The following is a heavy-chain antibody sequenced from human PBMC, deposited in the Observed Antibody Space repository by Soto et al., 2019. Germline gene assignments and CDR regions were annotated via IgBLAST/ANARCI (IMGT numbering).Heavy chain of an antibody. CDR2: ISGSGGST. J-gene: IGHJ6*02. V-gene: IGHV3-23*01. Sequence: GGSLRLSCVASGFTFSSYAMSWVRQAPGKGLEWVSAISGSGGSTYYADSVKGRFTISRDNSKNTLYLQMNSLRAEDTAVYYCAKVRFCGGDCYSYGMDVWGQGTTVTVSS. CDR3: AKVRFCGGDCYSYGMDV. CDR1: GFTFSSYA. D-gene: IGHD2-21*01.